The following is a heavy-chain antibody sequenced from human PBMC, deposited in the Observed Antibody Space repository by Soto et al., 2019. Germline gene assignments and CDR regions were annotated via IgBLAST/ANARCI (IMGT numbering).Heavy chain of an antibody. J-gene: IGHJ5*02. D-gene: IGHD3-10*01. Sequence: EVQLLQSGGGWVQPGGSLRLSCAASGFTFSNYAMAWVRQAPGKGLEWVSSISGSGVIKYYADSVQGRFTISRDNSNYTLSVQMNSLRVEDTAIYYCAKDLTSMVRVVLPSPWGQGILVTVSS. CDR1: GFTFSNYA. CDR3: AKDLTSMVRVVLPSP. V-gene: IGHV3-23*01. CDR2: ISGSGVIK.